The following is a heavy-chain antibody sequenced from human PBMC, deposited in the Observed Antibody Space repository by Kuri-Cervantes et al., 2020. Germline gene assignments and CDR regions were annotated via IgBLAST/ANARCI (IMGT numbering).Heavy chain of an antibody. V-gene: IGHV3-7*01. Sequence: GESLKISCAASGFTFSSYSMNWVRQAPGKGLEWVANINQDGSEKYYVDSVKGRFTISRDNAKNSLYLQMNSLRAEDTAVYYCARDHGNGNGMDVWGQGTTVTVSS. CDR3: ARDHGNGNGMDV. CDR1: GFTFSSYS. CDR2: INQDGSEK. J-gene: IGHJ6*02. D-gene: IGHD4-23*01.